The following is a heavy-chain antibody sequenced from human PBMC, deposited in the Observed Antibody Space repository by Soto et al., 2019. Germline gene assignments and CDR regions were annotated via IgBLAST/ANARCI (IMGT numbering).Heavy chain of an antibody. V-gene: IGHV3-23*01. J-gene: IGHJ3*02. D-gene: IGHD3-10*01. Sequence: LRLSCEVSGFTFRDYAMSWVRQAPGKGLEWVSTVSGSLDSAYYSDAVKGRFTVSRDHSRNVLYLQMDSLRAEDTGVYYCAKDSGLSGDVGIIIHEFDICGQVTLVT. CDR1: GFTFRDYA. CDR2: VSGSLDSA. CDR3: AKDSGLSGDVGIIIHEFDI.